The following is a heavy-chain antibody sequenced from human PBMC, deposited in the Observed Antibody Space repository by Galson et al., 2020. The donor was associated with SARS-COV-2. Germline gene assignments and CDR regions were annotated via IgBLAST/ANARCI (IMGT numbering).Heavy chain of an antibody. CDR1: GFTFSSYD. V-gene: IGHV3-13*01. CDR2: IGTAGDT. CDR3: ARAIWEQVPDIVATTNYYYYYGMDV. J-gene: IGHJ6*02. D-gene: IGHD5-12*01. Sequence: GGSLRLSCAASGFTFSSYDMHWVRQATGKGLEWVSAIGTAGDTYYPGSVKGRFTISRENAKNSLYLQMNSLRAGDTAVYYCARAIWEQVPDIVATTNYYYYYGMDVWGQGTTVTVSS.